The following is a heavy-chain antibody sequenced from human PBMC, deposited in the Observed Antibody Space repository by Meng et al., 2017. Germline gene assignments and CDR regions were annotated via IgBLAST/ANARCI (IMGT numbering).Heavy chain of an antibody. CDR3: ARDLGIAVAPY. CDR1: GGSFSGYY. D-gene: IGHD6-19*01. J-gene: IGHJ4*02. V-gene: IGHV4-34*01. Sequence: GSLRLSCAVYGGSFSGYYWSWIRQPPGKGLEWIGEINHSGSTNYNPSLKSRVTMSVDTSKNQFSLKLSSVTAADPAVYYCARDLGIAVAPYWGQGTLVTVSS. CDR2: INHSGST.